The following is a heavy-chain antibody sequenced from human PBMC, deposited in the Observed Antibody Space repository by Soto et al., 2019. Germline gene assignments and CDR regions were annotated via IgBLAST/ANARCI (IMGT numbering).Heavy chain of an antibody. CDR3: ARGGTGDNRSDT. J-gene: IGHJ5*02. V-gene: IGHV4-31*02. Sequence: QVLLQESGSGLVRPSQTLSLTCAVPGGSITSGGFYWHWVGQRPEEDLEWIGYVSHSGSIYYNPCRWSRVSMSMDTSDDRFSLNLSSVTAADTAVYFCARGGTGDNRSDTWGQGTLVTVSS. D-gene: IGHD2-8*02. CDR2: VSHSGSI. CDR1: GGSITSGGFY.